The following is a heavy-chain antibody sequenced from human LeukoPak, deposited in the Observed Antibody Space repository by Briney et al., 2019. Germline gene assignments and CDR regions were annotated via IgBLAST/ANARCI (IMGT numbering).Heavy chain of an antibody. CDR2: ISDSGGST. CDR1: GFTFSSYA. V-gene: IGHV3-23*01. CDR3: AAERYGGISDCCNFEI. D-gene: IGHD4-23*01. Sequence: GGSLRLSCAASGFTFSSYAMSWVRQAPGKGLGWVSAISDSGGSTYYADSVKGRFTISRDNSKNTLYLQMNSLRAEDTAVYYCAAERYGGISDCCNFEIWGHGTMVTVSS. J-gene: IGHJ3*02.